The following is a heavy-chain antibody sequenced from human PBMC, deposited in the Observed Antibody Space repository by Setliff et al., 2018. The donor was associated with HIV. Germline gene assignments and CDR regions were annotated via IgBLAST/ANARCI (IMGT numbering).Heavy chain of an antibody. D-gene: IGHD6-6*01. CDR3: AEGRSSSYLDY. J-gene: IGHJ4*02. CDR1: GYTFSNYA. V-gene: IGHV1-3*01. Sequence: ASVKVSCKASGYTFSNYAIHWLRQAPGQRLEWMGWINAGNGNTKNSQKFQGRLTITRDTSASTTYMELSSLRSEDTAMYHCAEGRSSSYLDYWGQGTLVTVSS. CDR2: INAGNGNT.